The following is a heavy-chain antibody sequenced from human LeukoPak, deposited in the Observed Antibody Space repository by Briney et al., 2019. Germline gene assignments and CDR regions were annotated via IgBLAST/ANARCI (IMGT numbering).Heavy chain of an antibody. CDR2: IKQDGSEK. V-gene: IGHV3-7*01. D-gene: IGHD4-17*01. CDR3: ARRVYGAADY. J-gene: IGHJ4*02. Sequence: PGGSLRLSCAASGSTFSSYWMSWVRQAPGKGLEWVANIKQDGSEKYYVDSVKGRFTISRDNAKNSLYLQMNSLRAEDTAAYYCARRVYGAADYWGQGTLVTVSS. CDR1: GSTFSSYW.